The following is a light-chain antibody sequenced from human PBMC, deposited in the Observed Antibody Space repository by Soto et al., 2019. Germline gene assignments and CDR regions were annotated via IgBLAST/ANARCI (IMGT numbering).Light chain of an antibody. CDR3: SSCSSTSTTL. CDR1: SSDIGSYNF. V-gene: IGLV2-14*01. J-gene: IGLJ2*01. CDR2: DVS. Sequence: QSVLTQPASVSGSPGQSITISCTGTSSDIGSYNFVSWYQQYPGKAPKLIIFDVSNRPSGISNRFFGSKSGNTASLIISGLQAEDEADYYCSSCSSTSTTLFGGGTKVTFL.